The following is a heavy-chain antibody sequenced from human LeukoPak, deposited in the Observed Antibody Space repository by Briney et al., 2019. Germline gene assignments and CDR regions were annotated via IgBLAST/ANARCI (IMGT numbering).Heavy chain of an antibody. J-gene: IGHJ5*02. Sequence: SETLSLTCTVSGGSISSYYWSWIRQPPGKGLEWIGEINHSGSTNYNPSLKSRVTISVGTSKNQFSLKLSSVTAADTAVYYCARVVGATSWFDPWGQGTLVTVSS. CDR2: INHSGST. V-gene: IGHV4-34*01. CDR3: ARVVGATSWFDP. D-gene: IGHD1-26*01. CDR1: GGSISSYY.